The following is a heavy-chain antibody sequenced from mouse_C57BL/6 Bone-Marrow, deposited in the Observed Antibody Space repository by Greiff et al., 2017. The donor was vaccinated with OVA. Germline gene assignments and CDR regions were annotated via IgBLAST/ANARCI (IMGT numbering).Heavy chain of an antibody. V-gene: IGHV5-12*01. Sequence: DVKLVESGGGLVQPGGSLKLSCAASGFTFSDYYMYWVRQTPEKRLEWVAYISNGGGSTYYPDTVKGRFTISRDNAKNTLYLQMSRLKSEDTAMYYCARRGYDEGNAWFAYWGQGTLVTVSA. J-gene: IGHJ3*01. CDR1: GFTFSDYY. D-gene: IGHD2-2*01. CDR2: ISNGGGST. CDR3: ARRGYDEGNAWFAY.